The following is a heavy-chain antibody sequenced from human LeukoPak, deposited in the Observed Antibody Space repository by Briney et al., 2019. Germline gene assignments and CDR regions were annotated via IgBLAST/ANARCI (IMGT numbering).Heavy chain of an antibody. D-gene: IGHD4-17*01. CDR2: INHSGST. CDR1: GGSFSDYY. J-gene: IGHJ1*01. Sequence: PSETLSLTCAVYGGSFSDYYWSWIRQPPGKGLEWIGEINHSGSTNYNPSLKSRVTISVDTSKNQFSLKLSSVTAADTAVYYCASALTTLEYFQHWGRGTLVTVSS. V-gene: IGHV4-34*01. CDR3: ASALTTLEYFQH.